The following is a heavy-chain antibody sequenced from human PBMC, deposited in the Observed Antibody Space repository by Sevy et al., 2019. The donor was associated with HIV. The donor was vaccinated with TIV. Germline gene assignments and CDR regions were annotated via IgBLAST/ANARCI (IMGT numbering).Heavy chain of an antibody. CDR3: ARVRAPDNGRYYFDY. D-gene: IGHD1-26*01. J-gene: IGHJ4*02. CDR2: ITPYSGDT. CDR1: GYIFGIYD. V-gene: IGHV1-18*01. Sequence: ASVKVSCKASGYIFGIYDISWVRQAPGQGLEWMGWITPYSGDTNYAQKLQGRVTITTDTFTRTSYMELSSLTSDDAGVYYCARVRAPDNGRYYFDYWAQGTLVTVSS.